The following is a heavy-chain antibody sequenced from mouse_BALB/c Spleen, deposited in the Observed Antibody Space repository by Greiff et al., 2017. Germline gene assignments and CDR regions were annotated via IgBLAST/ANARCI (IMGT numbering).Heavy chain of an antibody. CDR3: AREIYYYGSSLAMDY. CDR1: GFTFSSYA. Sequence: EVKLEESGGGLVKPGGSLKLSCAASGFTFSSYAMSWVRQSPEKRLEWVAEISSGGSYTYYPDTVTGRFTISRDNAKNTLYLEMSSLRSEDTAMYYCAREIYYYGSSLAMDYWGQGTSVTVSS. V-gene: IGHV5-9-4*01. CDR2: ISSGGSYT. J-gene: IGHJ4*01. D-gene: IGHD1-1*01.